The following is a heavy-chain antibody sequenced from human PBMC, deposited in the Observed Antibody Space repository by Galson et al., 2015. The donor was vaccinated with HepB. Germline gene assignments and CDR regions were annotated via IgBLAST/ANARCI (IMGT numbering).Heavy chain of an antibody. V-gene: IGHV3-21*01. CDR3: AREGYSGYDCGY. J-gene: IGHJ4*02. D-gene: IGHD5-12*01. CDR2: ISSSSSYR. Sequence: SLRLSCAASGFTFSSYIMNWVRQAPGKGLEWVSCISSSSSYRHCADSVKGRFTISRDNAKNSLYLQMNSLRAEDTAVYYCAREGYSGYDCGYWGQGTLVTVSS. CDR1: GFTFSSYI.